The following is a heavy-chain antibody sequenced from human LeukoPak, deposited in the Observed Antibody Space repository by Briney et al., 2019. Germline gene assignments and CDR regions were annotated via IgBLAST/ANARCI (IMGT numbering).Heavy chain of an antibody. J-gene: IGHJ5*02. D-gene: IGHD3-16*01. CDR3: ALYYEGWFDP. V-gene: IGHV4-39*07. CDR1: GGSISSSSYY. Sequence: SETLSLTCTVSGGSISSSSYYWGWIRQPPGKGLEWIGSIYYSGSTYYNPSLKSRVTISVDRSKNQFSLKLSSVTAADTAVYYCALYYEGWFDPWGQGTLVTVSS. CDR2: IYYSGST.